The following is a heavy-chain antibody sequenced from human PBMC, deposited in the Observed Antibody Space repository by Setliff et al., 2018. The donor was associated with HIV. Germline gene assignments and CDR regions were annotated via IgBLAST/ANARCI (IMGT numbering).Heavy chain of an antibody. CDR3: AREGSPIYYFDY. CDR2: IIPIFGTA. CDR1: GGTFSSYA. Sequence: ASVKVSCKASGGTFSSYAIRWVRQAPGQGLEWMGGIIPIFGTANYAQKFQGRVTITADESTSTAYMELSSLRSDDTAVYYCAREGSPIYYFDYWSQGTLVTVSS. V-gene: IGHV1-69*13. D-gene: IGHD3-10*01. J-gene: IGHJ4*02.